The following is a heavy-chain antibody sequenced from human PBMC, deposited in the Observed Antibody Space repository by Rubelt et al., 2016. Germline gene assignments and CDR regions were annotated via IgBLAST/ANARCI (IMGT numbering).Heavy chain of an antibody. Sequence: EVQLVESGGGLVQPGGSLRLSCAASGFTVSDNYMNWVRQAPGKGLEWVSVFYRGGNTYYADSVQDRFTISRDNSKNTVYLQMNNLRVDETAVYYCARVDSGWLDYWGQGTLVTVSS. CDR2: FYRGGNT. CDR1: GFTVSDNY. D-gene: IGHD6-19*01. CDR3: ARVDSGWLDY. J-gene: IGHJ4*02. V-gene: IGHV3-66*01.